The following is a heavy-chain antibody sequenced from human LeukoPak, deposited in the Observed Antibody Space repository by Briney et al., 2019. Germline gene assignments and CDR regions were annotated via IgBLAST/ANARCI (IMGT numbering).Heavy chain of an antibody. Sequence: GASVTVSFTSSGYTFTSYDINWVRQATGQGLEWMGWMNPNSGNTGYAQKFQGRVTMTRNTSISTAYMELSSLRSEDTAVYYCARGFYDSSGSYFDYWGQGTLVTVSS. CDR1: GYTFTSYD. CDR3: ARGFYDSSGSYFDY. D-gene: IGHD3-22*01. J-gene: IGHJ4*02. CDR2: MNPNSGNT. V-gene: IGHV1-8*01.